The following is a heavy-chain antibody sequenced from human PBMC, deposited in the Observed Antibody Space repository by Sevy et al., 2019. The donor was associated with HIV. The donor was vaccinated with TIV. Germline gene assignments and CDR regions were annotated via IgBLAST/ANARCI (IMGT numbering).Heavy chain of an antibody. Sequence: GGSLRLSCAASGFTFSSYAMHWVRQAPGKGLEWVAVISYDGSNKYYADSVKGRFTISRDNSKNTLYLQKNSLRAEDTAVYYCARANEYYDFWSGYTTGYFYYWGQGTLVTVSS. V-gene: IGHV3-30-3*01. CDR1: GFTFSSYA. J-gene: IGHJ4*02. D-gene: IGHD3-3*01. CDR2: ISYDGSNK. CDR3: ARANEYYDFWSGYTTGYFYY.